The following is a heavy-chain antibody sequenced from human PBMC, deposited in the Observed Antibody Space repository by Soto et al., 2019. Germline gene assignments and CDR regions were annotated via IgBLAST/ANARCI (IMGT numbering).Heavy chain of an antibody. CDR3: ARDRAAAYYYGMDV. D-gene: IGHD6-13*01. V-gene: IGHV3-33*01. J-gene: IGHJ6*02. CDR2: IWYDGSNK. Sequence: GGSLRLSCAASGFTFSSYGMHWVRQAPGKGLEWVAVIWYDGSNKYYADSVKGRLTISRDNSKNTLYLQMNSLRAEDTAVYYCARDRAAAYYYGMDVWGQGTTVTVSS. CDR1: GFTFSSYG.